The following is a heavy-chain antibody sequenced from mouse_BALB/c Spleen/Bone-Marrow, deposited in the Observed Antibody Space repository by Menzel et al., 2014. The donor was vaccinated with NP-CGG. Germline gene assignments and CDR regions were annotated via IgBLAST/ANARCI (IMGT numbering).Heavy chain of an antibody. CDR1: GFTFSDYY. D-gene: IGHD4-1*01. Sequence: EVQLQQSGGGLVQPGGSLKLSCATSGFTFSDYYMYWVRQTPEKRLEWVAYITKGGGSTYYPDIVKGRFTISRDNAKNTLYLQMSRLKSEDTAIYYCARQLAYAMDYWGQGTSVTVSS. V-gene: IGHV5-12*02. J-gene: IGHJ4*01. CDR3: ARQLAYAMDY. CDR2: ITKGGGST.